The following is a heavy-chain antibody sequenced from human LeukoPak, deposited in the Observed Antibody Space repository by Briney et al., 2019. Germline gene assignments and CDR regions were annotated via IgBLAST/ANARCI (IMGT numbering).Heavy chain of an antibody. Sequence: GGSLRLSCAASGFTFSSYAMHWVRQAPGKGLEGVAVISYDGSNKYYADSVKGRFTSSRDNSKNTLYLQMNSLRAEDTAVYYCARDISMVVAATSFDYWGQGTLVTVSS. D-gene: IGHD2-15*01. CDR3: ARDISMVVAATSFDY. V-gene: IGHV3-30*04. CDR2: ISYDGSNK. CDR1: GFTFSSYA. J-gene: IGHJ4*02.